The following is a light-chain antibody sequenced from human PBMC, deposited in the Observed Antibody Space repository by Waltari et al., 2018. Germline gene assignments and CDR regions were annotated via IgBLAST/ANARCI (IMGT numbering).Light chain of an antibody. CDR3: AAWDDRLKGWV. J-gene: IGLJ3*02. Sequence: QSVLTQPPSASGTPGQRVTISCSGSISNVGGSALHCYQQLPGTAPKLLIYNGDQRPSGVPDRFSGSKSATSASLAISDLQSEDEADYYCAAWDDRLKGWVFGGGTKVTVL. V-gene: IGLV1-44*01. CDR1: ISNVGGSA. CDR2: NGD.